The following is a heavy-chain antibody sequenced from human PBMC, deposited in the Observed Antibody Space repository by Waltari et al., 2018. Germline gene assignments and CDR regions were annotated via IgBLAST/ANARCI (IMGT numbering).Heavy chain of an antibody. J-gene: IGHJ6*02. CDR2: IYYSWST. Sequence: QVQLQESGPGLVKPSETLSLTCTVPGGSISRYYWSWTRQPPGKGLELIWYIYYSWSTNYNPSLKSRVTISVDTSKNQFSLKLSSVTAADTAVYYCARVNYYYYGMDVWGQGTTVTVSS. V-gene: IGHV4-59*08. CDR1: GGSISRYY. CDR3: ARVNYYYYGMDV.